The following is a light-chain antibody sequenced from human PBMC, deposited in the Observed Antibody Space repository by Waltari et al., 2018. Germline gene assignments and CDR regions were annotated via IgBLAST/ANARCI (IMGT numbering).Light chain of an antibody. V-gene: IGKV1-9*01. CDR2: SAS. Sequence: DIPLTQSPSFLSASVRDRVTIPCRASQGISNYLAWYQQKPGKAPKLLIYSASTLQRGVPSRCSGSGSGTEFSLTISSLQPEDFATYYCQQLNSYPLTFGGGTKVEIK. CDR3: QQLNSYPLT. CDR1: QGISNY. J-gene: IGKJ4*01.